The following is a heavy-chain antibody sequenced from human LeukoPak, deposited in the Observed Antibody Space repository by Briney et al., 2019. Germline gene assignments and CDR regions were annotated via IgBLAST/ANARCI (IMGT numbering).Heavy chain of an antibody. V-gene: IGHV4-34*01. CDR1: GGSFSGYY. CDR2: INHSGST. Sequence: PSETLPLTCAVYGGSFSGYYWSWIRQPPGKGLEWIGEINHSGSTNYNPSLKSRVTISVDTSKNQFSLKLSSVTAADTAVYYCARGGYTVTTDYYYYYGMDVWGQGTTVTVSS. CDR3: ARGGYTVTTDYYYYYGMDV. J-gene: IGHJ6*02. D-gene: IGHD4-17*01.